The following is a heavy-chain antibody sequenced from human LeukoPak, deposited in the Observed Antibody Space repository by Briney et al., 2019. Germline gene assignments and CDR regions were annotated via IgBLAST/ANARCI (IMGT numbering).Heavy chain of an antibody. Sequence: GASVKVSCKASGYTFTSYYMHWVRQAPGQGLEWMGIINPSGGSTSYAQKFQGRVTMTRDTSTSTVYMELSSLRSEDTAVYYCARPWGYGDSYDWFDPWGQGTLVTVSS. V-gene: IGHV1-46*01. CDR2: INPSGGST. J-gene: IGHJ5*02. CDR3: ARPWGYGDSYDWFDP. D-gene: IGHD4-17*01. CDR1: GYTFTSYY.